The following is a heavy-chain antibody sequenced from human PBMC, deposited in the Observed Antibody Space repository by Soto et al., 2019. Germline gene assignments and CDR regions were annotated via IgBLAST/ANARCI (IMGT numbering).Heavy chain of an antibody. CDR2: INPNSGGT. CDR3: ARAGGQWLENYYYYYGMDV. J-gene: IGHJ6*02. Sequence: VASVKVSCKASGYTFTGYYMHWVRQAPGQGLERMGWINPNSGGTNYAQKFQGWVTMTRDTSISTAYMELSRLRSDDTAVYYCARAGGQWLENYYYYYGMDVWGQGTKVTSP. V-gene: IGHV1-2*04. D-gene: IGHD6-19*01. CDR1: GYTFTGYY.